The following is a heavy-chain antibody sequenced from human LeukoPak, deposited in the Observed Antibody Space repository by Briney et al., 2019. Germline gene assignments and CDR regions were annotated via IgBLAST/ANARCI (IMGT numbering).Heavy chain of an antibody. CDR1: GGSFSGYY. CDR2: INHSGST. CDR3: ARGLVGDILTGYYNSPDFDY. J-gene: IGHJ4*02. Sequence: SETLSLTCAVYGGSFSGYYWSWIRQPPGKGLEWIGEINHSGSTNYNPSLKSRVTISVDTSKNQFSLKLSSVTAADTAVYYCARGLVGDILTGYYNSPDFDYWGQGTLVTVSS. D-gene: IGHD3-9*01. V-gene: IGHV4-34*01.